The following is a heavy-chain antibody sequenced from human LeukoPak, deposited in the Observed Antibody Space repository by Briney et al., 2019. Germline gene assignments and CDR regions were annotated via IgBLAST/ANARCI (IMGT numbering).Heavy chain of an antibody. Sequence: PGGSLRLSCAASGFTFSSYSMNWVRQAPGKGLEWVSYISSSSSTIYYADSVKGRFTISRDNAKNSLYLQMNSLRAEDTALYYCAKLQRPGYSSSWYYFDYWGQGTLVTVSS. CDR3: AKLQRPGYSSSWYYFDY. J-gene: IGHJ4*02. D-gene: IGHD6-13*01. CDR1: GFTFSSYS. CDR2: ISSSSSTI. V-gene: IGHV3-48*04.